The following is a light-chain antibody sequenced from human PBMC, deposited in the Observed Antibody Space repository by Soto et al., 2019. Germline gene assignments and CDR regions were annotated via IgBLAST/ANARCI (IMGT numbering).Light chain of an antibody. J-gene: IGLJ3*02. CDR2: EVN. V-gene: IGLV2-14*01. CDR1: SSDVGAYNY. Sequence: QSALTQPASVSGSPGQSITISCTGTSSDVGAYNYVSWYQQHPGKAPKLMIYEVNNRPSGVSNRFSGSKSGNTASLTISGLQAEDEDDYYCTSYTSSNTPVFGGGTQLTVL. CDR3: TSYTSSNTPV.